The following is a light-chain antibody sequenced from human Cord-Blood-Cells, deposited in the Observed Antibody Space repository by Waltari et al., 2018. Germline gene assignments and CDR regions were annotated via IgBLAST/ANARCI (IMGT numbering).Light chain of an antibody. CDR1: SLRSYY. Sequence: SSELTQDPAVSVALGQTARIKCQGESLRSYYASWYQQKPGQAPVLGNYGKNNRPSAIPDRFSGSSSGNTASLTVTGCQAEVEADSYGNARDSSGNHVVFCGGTKLTVL. CDR3: NARDSSGNHVV. V-gene: IGLV3-19*01. CDR2: GKN. J-gene: IGLJ2*01.